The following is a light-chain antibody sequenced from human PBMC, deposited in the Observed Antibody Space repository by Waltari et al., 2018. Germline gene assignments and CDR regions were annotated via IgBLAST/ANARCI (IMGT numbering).Light chain of an antibody. CDR1: QTIRCW. Sequence: DIQMTQSPSMLSASVRDRVTITCRAGQTIRCWLDWYQLKPGLAPKLLIYDASNLGGGVPSRFSGSGFGTNFTLTISSLQPDDFATYYCQQYSSFSTFGLGTKV. J-gene: IGKJ1*01. V-gene: IGKV1-5*01. CDR2: DAS. CDR3: QQYSSFST.